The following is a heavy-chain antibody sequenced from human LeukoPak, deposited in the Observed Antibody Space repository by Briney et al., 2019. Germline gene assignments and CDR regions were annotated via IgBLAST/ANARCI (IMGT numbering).Heavy chain of an antibody. CDR2: ISAYNVNT. CDR1: GYTFTSYG. CDR3: ARAQWLVLGDAFDI. D-gene: IGHD6-19*01. J-gene: IGHJ3*02. Sequence: ASVKVSCKASGYTFTSYGISWVRQAPGQGLEWMGWISAYNVNTNYAQKLQGRVTMTTDTSTSTAYMELRSLRSDDTAVYYCARAQWLVLGDAFDIWGQGTMVTVSS. V-gene: IGHV1-18*01.